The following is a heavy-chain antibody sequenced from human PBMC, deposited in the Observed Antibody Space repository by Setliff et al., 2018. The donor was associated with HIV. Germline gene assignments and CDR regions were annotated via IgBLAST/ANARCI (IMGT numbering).Heavy chain of an antibody. CDR1: GASSTASVSDFF. V-gene: IGHV4-4*09. Sequence: SETLSLTCSVSGASSTASVSDFFWSWIRQPPGKGLEWIGYIYTTESTNYNPSLKSRVTISVDASKNQFSLILTSVTAADTAVYYCARSSRVNCGGDCYLFDYWGQGTPVTVSS. CDR3: ARSSRVNCGGDCYLFDY. J-gene: IGHJ4*02. CDR2: IYTTEST. D-gene: IGHD2-21*02.